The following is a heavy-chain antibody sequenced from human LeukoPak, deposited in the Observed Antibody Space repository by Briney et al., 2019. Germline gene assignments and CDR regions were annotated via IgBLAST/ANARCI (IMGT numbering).Heavy chain of an antibody. V-gene: IGHV1-46*03. CDR1: GYTFTSYY. CDR3: AIVGHYDILTVSYDAFDI. Sequence: ASVKVSCKASGYTFTSYYMHWVRQAPGQRLEWMGIINPSGGSTSYAQKFQGRVTMTRDTSTSTVYMELSSLRSEDTAVYYCAIVGHYDILTVSYDAFDIWGQGTMVTVSS. CDR2: INPSGGST. D-gene: IGHD3-9*01. J-gene: IGHJ3*02.